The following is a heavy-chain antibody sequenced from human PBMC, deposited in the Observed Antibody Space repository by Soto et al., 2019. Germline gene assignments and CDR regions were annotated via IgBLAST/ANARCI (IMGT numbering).Heavy chain of an antibody. D-gene: IGHD6-25*01. CDR2: ISGTGGTT. V-gene: IGHV3-23*01. J-gene: IGHJ4*02. CDR1: GFTFSSYA. Sequence: GGSLRLSCAASGFTFSSYAMSWVRQAPGKGLEWVSAISGTGGTTYYADSVKGRFTISRDNSRNTLHLQMNSLRAEDTAIYYCAKFLVEMWGSSGWPWSFHFWGQVTLVTVSS. CDR3: AKFLVEMWGSSGWPWSFHF.